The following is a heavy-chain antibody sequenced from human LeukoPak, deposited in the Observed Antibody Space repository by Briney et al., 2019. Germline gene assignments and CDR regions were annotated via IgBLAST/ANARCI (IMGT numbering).Heavy chain of an antibody. D-gene: IGHD1-26*01. J-gene: IGHJ6*03. CDR1: GFTFSSYS. CDR3: ARWDRRDYYYYMDV. CDR2: ISSSSSYI. Sequence: GGSLRLSCAASGFTFSSYSMNWVRQAPGKGLEWVSSISSSSSYIYYADSVKGRFTISRDNAKNSLSMQINSLRAEDTAVYYCARWDRRDYYYYMDVWGNGAPVTASS. V-gene: IGHV3-21*01.